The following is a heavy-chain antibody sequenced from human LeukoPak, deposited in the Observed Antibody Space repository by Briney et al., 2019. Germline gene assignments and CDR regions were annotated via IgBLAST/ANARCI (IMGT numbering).Heavy chain of an antibody. CDR3: ARRPRNDILTGTPFDY. V-gene: IGHV4-59*01. CDR1: GGSISSYY. J-gene: IGHJ4*02. CDR2: IYYSGST. D-gene: IGHD3-9*01. Sequence: SETLSLTCTVSGGSISSYYWSWIRQPPGKGLEWIGYIYYSGSTDSNPSLKSRVTISVDTSKNQFSLKLRSVTAADTAVYYCARRPRNDILTGTPFDYWGQGILVTVSS.